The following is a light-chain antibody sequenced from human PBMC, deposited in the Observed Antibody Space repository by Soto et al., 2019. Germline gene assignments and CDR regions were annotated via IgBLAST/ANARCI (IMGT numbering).Light chain of an antibody. CDR2: KDS. Sequence: SYELTQPSSVSVSPGQTARITCSGEVLADKFASWFQQKPGQAPVLVIFKDSERPSGIPERFSGSSSGTTVTLTISGAQVDDEADFYCYSATDNLVLFGGGTQLTV. CDR3: YSATDNLVL. CDR1: VLADKF. V-gene: IGLV3-27*01. J-gene: IGLJ2*01.